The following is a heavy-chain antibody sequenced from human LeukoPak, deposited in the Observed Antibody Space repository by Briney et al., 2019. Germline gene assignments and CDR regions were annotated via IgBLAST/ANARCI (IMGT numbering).Heavy chain of an antibody. Sequence: QPAGSLRLSSAASGFTVSSNYMSWDPQASGKGLEWVAVTYSGGRTYYADSVKGRFTISRDNSKNTLYLQMNSLRAEDTAVYYCTRDGLSSNWYYSDYWGQGTLVTVSS. CDR3: TRDGLSSNWYYSDY. V-gene: IGHV3-66*01. J-gene: IGHJ4*02. D-gene: IGHD6-13*01. CDR1: GFTVSSNY. CDR2: TYSGGRT.